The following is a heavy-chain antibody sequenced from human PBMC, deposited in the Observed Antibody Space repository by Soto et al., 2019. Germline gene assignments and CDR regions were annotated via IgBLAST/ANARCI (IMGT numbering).Heavy chain of an antibody. V-gene: IGHV6-1*01. D-gene: IGHD1-1*01. CDR3: ERGPGTLRP. J-gene: IGHJ5*02. CDR2: TYYRSKWYS. Sequence: PSQTLSLTCAISGDSVSSNSAAWNWIRLSPSRGLEWLGRTYYRSKWYSAYAVSVKSRISINPGTSKKQFSLQGNSVTPDDTAGYYCERGPGTLRPGGQGTLVTISS. CDR1: GDSVSSNSAA.